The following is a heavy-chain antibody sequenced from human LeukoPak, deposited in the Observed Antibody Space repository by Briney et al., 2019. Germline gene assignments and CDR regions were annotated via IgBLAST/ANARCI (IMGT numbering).Heavy chain of an antibody. V-gene: IGHV3-30*18. Sequence: GGSLRLSCAASGFTFSSYGMHWVRQAPGKGLEWVAVISYDGSNKYYADSVKGRFTISRDNSKNTLYLQMNSLRAEDTAVYYCAKDPLLFPMGVGYIFDYWAREPLVTVSS. CDR1: GFTFSSYG. CDR3: AKDPLLFPMGVGYIFDY. D-gene: IGHD2-8*01. CDR2: ISYDGSNK. J-gene: IGHJ4*02.